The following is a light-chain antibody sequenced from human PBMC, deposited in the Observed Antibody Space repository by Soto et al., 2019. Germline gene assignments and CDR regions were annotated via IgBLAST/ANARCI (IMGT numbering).Light chain of an antibody. V-gene: IGKV3-15*01. CDR3: QQYDNWPRT. J-gene: IGKJ1*01. CDR2: GAS. CDR1: QSVSSN. Sequence: EIVMTQSRAAVSVSPGERATLSCRASQSVSSNYLAWYQQRPGQAPRLLIYGASSRATGTPSRFSGSGSGTEFTLTISSLKSEDFAVYYCQQYDNWPRTFGQGTKV.